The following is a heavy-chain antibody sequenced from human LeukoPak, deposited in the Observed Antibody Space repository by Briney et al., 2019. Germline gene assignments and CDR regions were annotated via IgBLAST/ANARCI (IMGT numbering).Heavy chain of an antibody. V-gene: IGHV4-4*07. J-gene: IGHJ5*02. D-gene: IGHD3-10*01. Sequence: PSETLSLTCTVSGGSISSYYWSWIRQPAGKGLEWIGRIYTSGSTNYNASLKSRVTISLDASKNQFSLRLSSVTAADTAVYYCARYYGSGRNWFDPWGQGTLVTVSS. CDR2: IYTSGST. CDR1: GGSISSYY. CDR3: ARYYGSGRNWFDP.